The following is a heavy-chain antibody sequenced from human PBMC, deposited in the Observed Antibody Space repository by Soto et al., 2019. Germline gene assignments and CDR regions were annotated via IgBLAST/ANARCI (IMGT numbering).Heavy chain of an antibody. D-gene: IGHD2-21*02. CDR1: GGSISSSSYY. CDR3: ARAVGDPLYCLAY. CDR2: MYYSGSN. V-gene: IGHV4-39*07. J-gene: IGHJ4*02. Sequence: SETLSLACTVSGGSISSSSYYWGWIRQPPGKGLEWIGSMYYSGSNYYNPSLKSRVTISVDTSKNQFFLKLSSVTAADTVLYYCARAVGDPLYCLAYWGQGTLVTVSS.